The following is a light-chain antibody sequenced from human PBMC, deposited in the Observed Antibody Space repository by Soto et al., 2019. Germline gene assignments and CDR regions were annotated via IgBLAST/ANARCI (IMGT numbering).Light chain of an antibody. CDR2: GVS. CDR1: QRVNSRY. J-gene: IGKJ4*01. Sequence: EIVLTQSPGTLSFSAGERATLSSRASQRVNSRYLAWYQQKPGQAPRLLIYGVSNRATGIPDRFSGSGSGTDFTLTISFLQPDDFATYYCQQYNSYSPLTFGGGTKVDIK. CDR3: QQYNSYSPLT. V-gene: IGKV3-20*01.